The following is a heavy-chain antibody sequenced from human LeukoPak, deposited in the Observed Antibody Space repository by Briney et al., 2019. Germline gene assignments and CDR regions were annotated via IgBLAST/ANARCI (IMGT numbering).Heavy chain of an antibody. Sequence: GGSLSLSCAASGFTFSSYAMSWVRPAPGKGLEWVSAISGSGGSTYYADSVRGRFTISRDNSKNTLYLQMNSLRAEDTAVYYCAKKYRLPNGYFQHWGQGTLVTVSS. CDR2: ISGSGGST. J-gene: IGHJ1*01. CDR1: GFTFSSYA. V-gene: IGHV3-23*01. CDR3: AKKYRLPNGYFQH. D-gene: IGHD2-2*01.